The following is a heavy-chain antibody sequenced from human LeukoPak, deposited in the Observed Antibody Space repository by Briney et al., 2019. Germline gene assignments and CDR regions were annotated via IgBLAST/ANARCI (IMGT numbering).Heavy chain of an antibody. Sequence: GASVKVSCKASGYTFTGYYMHWVRQAPGQGLEWMGWIHPNSGGTNYAQKFQGRVTMTRDTSISTAYMELSRLRSDDTAVYYCASEPPYSGYDGETDYWGQGTLVTVSS. CDR2: IHPNSGGT. D-gene: IGHD5-12*01. CDR1: GYTFTGYY. J-gene: IGHJ4*02. V-gene: IGHV1-2*02. CDR3: ASEPPYSGYDGETDY.